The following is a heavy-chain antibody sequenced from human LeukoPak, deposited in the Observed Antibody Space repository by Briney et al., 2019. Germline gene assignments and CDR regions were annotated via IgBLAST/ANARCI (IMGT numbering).Heavy chain of an antibody. D-gene: IGHD2-21*01. CDR2: IKQDGSEK. J-gene: IGHJ4*02. Sequence: QAGGSLRLSCAASGFTFSSYWMSWVRQAPGKGLEWVANIKQDGSEKYYVDSVKGRFTISRDNAKNSLHLQMNSLRAEDTAVYYCAREDDRHIVVVSALVNWGQGTLVTVSS. CDR1: GFTFSSYW. V-gene: IGHV3-7*01. CDR3: AREDDRHIVVVSALVN.